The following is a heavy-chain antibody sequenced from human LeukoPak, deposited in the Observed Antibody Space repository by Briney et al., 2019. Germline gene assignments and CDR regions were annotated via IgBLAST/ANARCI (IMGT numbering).Heavy chain of an antibody. V-gene: IGHV4-4*07. CDR2: FYMSGST. CDR3: ARDFLLQSEGLFDY. Sequence: SETLSLTCTVSGGSISSYYWSWIRQPAGKGLEWIGRFYMSGSTNYNPSLKSRVTMSVDTSKNQFSLRLNSVTAADTAVYYCARDFLLQSEGLFDYWGQGTLVTVSS. J-gene: IGHJ4*02. CDR1: GGSISSYY. D-gene: IGHD4-11*01.